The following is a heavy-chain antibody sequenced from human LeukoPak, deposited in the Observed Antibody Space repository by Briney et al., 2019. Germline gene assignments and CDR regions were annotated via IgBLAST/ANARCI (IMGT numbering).Heavy chain of an antibody. CDR3: ARLGYCSGGSCFLLDGFDP. J-gene: IGHJ5*02. Sequence: ASVKVSCKASGYTFTGYYMHWVRQAPGQGLEWMGQINPNSGGTNYAQKFQGRVTMTRDTSISTAYMELSRLRSDDTAVYYCARLGYCSGGSCFLLDGFDPWGQGTLVTVSS. V-gene: IGHV1-2*06. D-gene: IGHD2-15*01. CDR2: INPNSGGT. CDR1: GYTFTGYY.